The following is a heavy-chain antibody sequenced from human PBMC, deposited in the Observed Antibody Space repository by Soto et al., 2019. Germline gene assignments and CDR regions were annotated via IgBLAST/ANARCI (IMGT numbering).Heavy chain of an antibody. CDR3: ARLGDYYQAFDY. CDR1: GGSITSSDW. J-gene: IGHJ4*01. CDR2: IYHSGTA. Sequence: SETLSLTCAVSGGSITSSDWWSWVRQPPGKGLEWVGEIYHSGTAHYNPSLKSRVTMSVDNSKNQFSLRLSSLTAADTAIYYCARLGDYYQAFDYCGHGALVTVSS. V-gene: IGHV4-4*02. D-gene: IGHD3-22*01.